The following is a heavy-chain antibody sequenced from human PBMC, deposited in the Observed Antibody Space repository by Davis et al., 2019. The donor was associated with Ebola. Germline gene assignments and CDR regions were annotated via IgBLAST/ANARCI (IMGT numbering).Heavy chain of an antibody. D-gene: IGHD3-10*01. CDR3: ARGSRILLWFGEAIAADHAFDY. CDR2: IYYSGST. V-gene: IGHV4-39*07. J-gene: IGHJ4*02. CDR1: AGSISSSSYY. Sequence: MPSETLSLTCTVSAGSISSSSYYWGWIRQPPGKGLEWIGSIYYSGSTYYNPSLKSRVTISVDTSKNQFSLKLSSVTAADTAVYYGARGSRILLWFGEAIAADHAFDYWGQGTLVTVSS.